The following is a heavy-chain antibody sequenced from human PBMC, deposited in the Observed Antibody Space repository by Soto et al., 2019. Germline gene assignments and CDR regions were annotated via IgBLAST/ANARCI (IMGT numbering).Heavy chain of an antibody. D-gene: IGHD3-3*01. V-gene: IGHV3-48*03. Sequence: LRRSCTASGCTFSSYEMNWVRQAPGKGLEWVSYISSSGSTIYYADSVKGRFTISRDNAKNSLYLQMNSLRAEDTAVYYCARYYDFWSGYHYYYHYGLDVWGQGTTVTVSS. J-gene: IGHJ6*02. CDR3: ARYYDFWSGYHYYYHYGLDV. CDR2: ISSSGSTI. CDR1: GCTFSSYE.